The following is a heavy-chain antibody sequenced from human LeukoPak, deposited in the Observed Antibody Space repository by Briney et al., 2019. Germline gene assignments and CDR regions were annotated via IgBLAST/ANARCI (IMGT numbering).Heavy chain of an antibody. V-gene: IGHV4-38-2*02. CDR3: ARVRREGLF. CDR1: GYSISSGYY. Sequence: PSETLSLTCSVSGYSISSGYYWGWIRQSPEKGLEWIGRIYHSGNTYYNPSLKGRVSISVDTSKNQFCLKVTSVTAADTAVYYCARVRREGLFWGQGALVTVSS. D-gene: IGHD3/OR15-3a*01. J-gene: IGHJ4*02. CDR2: IYHSGNT.